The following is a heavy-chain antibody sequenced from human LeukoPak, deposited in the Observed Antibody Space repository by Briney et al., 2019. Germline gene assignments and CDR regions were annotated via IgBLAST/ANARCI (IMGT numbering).Heavy chain of an antibody. Sequence: SETLSLTCTGSGGSISSYYWSWIRQPPGKGLEWIRYIYYSGSANYNPSLKSRVTISVDTSKNQFSLKLSSVTAADTAVYYCARAPADYDYVWGSDLLSDAFDIWGQGTMVTVSS. V-gene: IGHV4-59*01. CDR2: IYYSGSA. CDR3: ARAPADYDYVWGSDLLSDAFDI. CDR1: GGSISSYY. D-gene: IGHD3-16*01. J-gene: IGHJ3*02.